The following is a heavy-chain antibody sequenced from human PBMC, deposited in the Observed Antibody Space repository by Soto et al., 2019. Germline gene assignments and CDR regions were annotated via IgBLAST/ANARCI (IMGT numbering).Heavy chain of an antibody. Sequence: TLSLTCGGSGGSSTAVGNSWTWIRQPPGKGLEWIGYIYHSGSTYYNPSLKSRVTISVDRSKNQFSLKLSSVTAADTAVYYCARGLQRSGNYRWHLDYSGQRTLVIVSS. CDR1: GGSSTAVGNS. CDR3: ARGLQRSGNYRWHLDY. CDR2: IYHSGST. J-gene: IGHJ4*02. D-gene: IGHD2-8*02. V-gene: IGHV4-30-2*02.